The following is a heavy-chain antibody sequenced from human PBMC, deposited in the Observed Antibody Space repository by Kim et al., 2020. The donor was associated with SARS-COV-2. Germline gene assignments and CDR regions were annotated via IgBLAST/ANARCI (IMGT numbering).Heavy chain of an antibody. CDR1: GYTFTSYA. CDR2: INAGNGNT. J-gene: IGHJ6*02. Sequence: ASVKVSCQASGYTFTSYAMHWVRQAPGQRLEWMGWINAGNGNTKYSQKFQGRVTITRDTSASTAYMELSSLRSEDTAVYYCATSHYYDSSGYYYGLYYYYGMDVWGQGTTVTVSS. V-gene: IGHV1-3*01. D-gene: IGHD3-22*01. CDR3: ATSHYYDSSGYYYGLYYYYGMDV.